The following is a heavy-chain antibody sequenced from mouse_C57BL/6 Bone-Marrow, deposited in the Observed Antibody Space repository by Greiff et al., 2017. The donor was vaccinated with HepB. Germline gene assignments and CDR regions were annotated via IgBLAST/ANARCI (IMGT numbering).Heavy chain of an antibody. Sequence: VQLQQSGAELVRPGTSVKVSCKASGYAFTNYLIEWVKQRPGQGLEWIGVINPGSGGTNYNEKVKGKATLTADKSSSTAYMQLSSLTSEDSAVYFCARRDYDAMDYWGQGTSVTVSS. CDR3: ARRDYDAMDY. CDR2: INPGSGGT. CDR1: GYAFTNYL. J-gene: IGHJ4*01. V-gene: IGHV1-54*01.